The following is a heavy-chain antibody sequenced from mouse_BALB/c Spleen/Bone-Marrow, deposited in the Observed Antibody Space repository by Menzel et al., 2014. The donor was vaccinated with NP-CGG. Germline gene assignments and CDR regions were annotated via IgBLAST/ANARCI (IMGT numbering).Heavy chain of an antibody. CDR1: GFTFSSYT. CDR2: ISSGGLYT. V-gene: IGHV5-6-4*01. J-gene: IGHJ3*01. CDR3: TRDYGNYAWFAY. D-gene: IGHD2-1*01. Sequence: EVKVVESGGGLVKPGGSLKLSCAASGFTFSSYTMSWVRQTPEKRLEWVATISSGGLYTYYPDSVKGRFTISRDNAKNTLYLQMSSLKSEDTAMYYCTRDYGNYAWFAYWGRGTLVTVSA.